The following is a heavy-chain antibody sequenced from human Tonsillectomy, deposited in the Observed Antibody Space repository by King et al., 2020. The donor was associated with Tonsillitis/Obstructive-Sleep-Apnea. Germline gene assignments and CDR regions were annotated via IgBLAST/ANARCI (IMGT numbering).Heavy chain of an antibody. Sequence: VQLVESGGGVVQPGRSLRLSCAASGFTFSSYAIHWVRQAPGKGLEWVAVISYDGSNKYYADSVKGRFTIPRDNSKNTLDLQMYSLRAEDTAVYYCAREGIYDSSGYADTFDIWGQGTLVTVSS. CDR3: AREGIYDSSGYADTFDI. J-gene: IGHJ3*02. V-gene: IGHV3-30*04. CDR2: ISYDGSNK. CDR1: GFTFSSYA. D-gene: IGHD3-22*01.